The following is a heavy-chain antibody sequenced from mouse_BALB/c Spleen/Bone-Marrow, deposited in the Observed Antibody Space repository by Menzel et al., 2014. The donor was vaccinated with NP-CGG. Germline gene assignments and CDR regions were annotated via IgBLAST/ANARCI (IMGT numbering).Heavy chain of an antibody. CDR2: ISNGGGST. V-gene: IGHV5-12-2*01. D-gene: IGHD2-1*01. Sequence: EVMLVESGGGLVQPGGSLKLSCAASGFTFSSYTMSWVRQTPEKRLEWVAYISNGGGSTYYPDTVKGRFTISRDNAKNTLYLQMSSLKSEDTAMYYCARQIYFPYFDYWGQGTTFTVSS. CDR3: ARQIYFPYFDY. CDR1: GFTFSSYT. J-gene: IGHJ2*01.